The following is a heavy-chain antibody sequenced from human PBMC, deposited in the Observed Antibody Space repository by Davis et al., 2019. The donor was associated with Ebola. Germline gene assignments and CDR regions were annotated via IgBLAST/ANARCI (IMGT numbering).Heavy chain of an antibody. D-gene: IGHD2-15*01. CDR3: ASGRKIINCSGGSCYS. Sequence: PGGSLRLSCAASGFIVSTSYMNWVRQAPGKGLEWISISYSGGATFYADSVRGRFTISRDNSQNTVYLQMNSLRAEDTAVYYCASGRKIINCSGGSCYSWGQGTLVTVSS. V-gene: IGHV3-53*01. CDR2: SYSGGAT. CDR1: GFIVSTSY. J-gene: IGHJ4*02.